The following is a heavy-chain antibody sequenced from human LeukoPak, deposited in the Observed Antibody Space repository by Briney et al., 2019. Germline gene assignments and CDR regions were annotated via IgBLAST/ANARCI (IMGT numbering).Heavy chain of an antibody. D-gene: IGHD3-10*01. Sequence: ASVKVSCKASGYTFTGYYMHWVRQAPGQGLEWMGWINPNSGGTNYAQKFQGWVTMTRDTSISTAYMELSRLRSDDTAVYYCARDGSYYGSGSYYKADYWGQGTLVTVSS. V-gene: IGHV1-2*04. CDR3: ARDGSYYGSGSYYKADY. CDR2: INPNSGGT. J-gene: IGHJ4*02. CDR1: GYTFTGYY.